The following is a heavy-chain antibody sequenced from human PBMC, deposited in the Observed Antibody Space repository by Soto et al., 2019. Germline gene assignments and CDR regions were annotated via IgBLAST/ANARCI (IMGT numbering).Heavy chain of an antibody. J-gene: IGHJ3*01. CDR1: GFIFSNHF. CDR3: AKESDTFDV. V-gene: IGHV3-33*06. CDR2: IWYDGNTE. Sequence: QVQLVESGGGVVQPGNSLRLSCAASGFIFSNHFMHWFRQAPGKGLEWRAGIWYDGNTEFYAESLKGRLTISRDTSKNTLYLEMSSLRAEDTAMYYCAKESDTFDVWGQGTMVIVS.